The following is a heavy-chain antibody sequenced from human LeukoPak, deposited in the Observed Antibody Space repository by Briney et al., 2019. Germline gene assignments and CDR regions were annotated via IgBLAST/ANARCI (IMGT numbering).Heavy chain of an antibody. V-gene: IGHV4-4*07. CDR2: VSPSGST. D-gene: IGHD5-24*01. CDR3: AREMATIRAFDY. J-gene: IGHJ4*02. CDR1: GGSISSYY. Sequence: SETLSLTCSVSGGSISSYYWSWIRQPPGKGLEWIGRVSPSGSTNYNPSLKSRVTMSVDMSKNHFSLRLSSVTAADTAVYYCAREMATIRAFDYWGQGTLVTVSS.